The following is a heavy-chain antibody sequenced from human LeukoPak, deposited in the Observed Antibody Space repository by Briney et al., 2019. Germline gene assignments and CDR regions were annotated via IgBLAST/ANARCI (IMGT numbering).Heavy chain of an antibody. Sequence: ASVKVSCKASGYTFTGYYMHWVRQAPGQGLEWMGWINTNTGNPTYAQGFTGRFVFSLDTSVSTAYLQISSLKAEDTAVYYCASLPRGDIVVVPAAGYGMDVWGQGTTVTVSS. CDR3: ASLPRGDIVVVPAAGYGMDV. D-gene: IGHD2-2*01. CDR2: INTNTGNP. J-gene: IGHJ6*02. V-gene: IGHV7-4-1*02. CDR1: GYTFTGYY.